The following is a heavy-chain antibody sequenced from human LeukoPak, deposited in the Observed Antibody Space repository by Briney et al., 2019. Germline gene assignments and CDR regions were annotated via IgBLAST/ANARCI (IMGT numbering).Heavy chain of an antibody. CDR3: ARVFGQQLGAFDI. J-gene: IGHJ3*02. Sequence: SETLSLTCAVYGGPISGHYWSWIRQPPGRGLEWIEEINESGSTNHNPSLKSRVTTSVDTSKNQFSLKLNSATAADTAIYYCARVFGQQLGAFDIWGQGTMVTVSS. V-gene: IGHV4-34*01. CDR1: GGPISGHY. D-gene: IGHD6-13*01. CDR2: INESGST.